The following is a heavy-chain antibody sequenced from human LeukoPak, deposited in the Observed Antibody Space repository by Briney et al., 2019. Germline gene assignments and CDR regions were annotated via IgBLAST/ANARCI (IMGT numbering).Heavy chain of an antibody. Sequence: SETLSLTCTVSGGSISGYYWSWIRQPPGKGLEWIGYIYYSGSTNYNPSLKSRVTISVDTSKNQFSLKLSSVTAADTAVYYCARGKSKFDYWGQGTLVTVSS. CDR2: IYYSGST. J-gene: IGHJ4*02. V-gene: IGHV4-59*08. CDR3: ARGKSKFDY. CDR1: GGSISGYY.